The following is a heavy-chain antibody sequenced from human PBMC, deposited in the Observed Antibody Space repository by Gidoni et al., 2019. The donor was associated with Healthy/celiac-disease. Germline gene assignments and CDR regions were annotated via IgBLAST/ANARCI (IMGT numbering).Heavy chain of an antibody. V-gene: IGHV4-34*01. CDR3: ARGFHGGLWFGN. CDR2: INHSGST. Sequence: QVQLQQWGAGLLKPSETLSLTCAVYGGSFSGYYWSWIRQPPGKGLEWIGEINHSGSTNYNPSLKSRVTISVDTSKNQFSLKLSSVTAADTAVYYCARGFHGGLWFGNWGQGTLVTVSS. J-gene: IGHJ4*02. D-gene: IGHD3-10*01. CDR1: GGSFSGYY.